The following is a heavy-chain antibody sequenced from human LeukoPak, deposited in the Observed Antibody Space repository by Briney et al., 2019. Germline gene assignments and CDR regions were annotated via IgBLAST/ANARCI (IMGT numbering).Heavy chain of an antibody. V-gene: IGHV4-4*07. CDR1: GGSISSYY. CDR3: ARMYSSSWYFDY. J-gene: IGHJ4*02. Sequence: SETLSLTCTVSGGSISSYYWSWIRQPAGKGLEWIGRIYTSGSTNYNPSLKSRVTMSVDTPKNQFSLKLSSVTAADTAVYYCARMYSSSWYFDYWGQGTLVTVSS. D-gene: IGHD6-13*01. CDR2: IYTSGST.